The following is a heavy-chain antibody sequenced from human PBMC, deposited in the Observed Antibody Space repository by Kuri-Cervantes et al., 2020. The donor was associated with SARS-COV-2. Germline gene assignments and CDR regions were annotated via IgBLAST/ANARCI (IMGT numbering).Heavy chain of an antibody. CDR1: GYSFTSYW. Sequence: GESLKISCKGSGYSFTSYWISWVRQMPGKGLEWMGRIDPSDSYTNYSPSFQGHVTISADKSVSTAYLQWSSLKASDTAMYYCARRVGYYFDYWGQGTLVTVSS. J-gene: IGHJ4*02. V-gene: IGHV5-10-1*01. CDR3: ARRVGYYFDY. D-gene: IGHD2-15*01. CDR2: IDPSDSYT.